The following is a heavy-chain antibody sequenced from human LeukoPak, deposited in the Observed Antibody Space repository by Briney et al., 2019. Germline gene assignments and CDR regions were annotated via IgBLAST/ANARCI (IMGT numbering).Heavy chain of an antibody. CDR2: VYHSAST. CDR1: GGSVGRGSYY. Sequence: MTSETLSLTCTVSGGSVGRGSYYWSWIRQPPGKGLEWIGYVYHSASTNYNPSLKSRVTISLDTSKNQFSLKLSSVTAADTAVYYCARDYSRSIEYWGQGTLVTVSS. V-gene: IGHV4-61*01. J-gene: IGHJ4*02. CDR3: ARDYSRSIEY. D-gene: IGHD6-13*01.